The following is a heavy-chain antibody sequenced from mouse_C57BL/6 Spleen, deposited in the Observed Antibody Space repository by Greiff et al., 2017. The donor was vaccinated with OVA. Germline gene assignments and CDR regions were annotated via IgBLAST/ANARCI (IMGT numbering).Heavy chain of an antibody. CDR1: GYTFTDYE. Sequence: VQRVESGAELVRPGASVTLSCKASGYTFTDYEMHWVKQTPVHGLEWIGAIDPETGGTAYNQKFKGKAILTADKSSSTAYMELRSLTSEDSAVYYCTRPYGSSHWYFDVWGTGTTVTVSS. CDR2: IDPETGGT. J-gene: IGHJ1*03. CDR3: TRPYGSSHWYFDV. V-gene: IGHV1-15*01. D-gene: IGHD1-1*01.